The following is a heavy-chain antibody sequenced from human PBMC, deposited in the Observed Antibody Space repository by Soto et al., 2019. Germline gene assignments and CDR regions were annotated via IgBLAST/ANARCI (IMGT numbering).Heavy chain of an antibody. CDR2: IYHRGST. CDR1: GDSISNSNW. D-gene: IGHD2-21*02. V-gene: IGHV4-4*02. J-gene: IGHJ4*02. CDR3: ARSDGGNSFFGY. Sequence: SETLSLTCAVSGDSISNSNWWSWVRQPPGRGLEWIGQIYHRGSTYYNPSLKSRVTISLDKSKNQFSLSLRSVTAADTAVYFCARSDGGNSFFGYWGQGSLVTVSS.